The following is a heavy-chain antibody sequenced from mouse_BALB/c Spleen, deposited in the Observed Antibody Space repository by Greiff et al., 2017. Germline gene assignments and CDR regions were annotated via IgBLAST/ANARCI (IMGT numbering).Heavy chain of an antibody. D-gene: IGHD2-3*01. CDR3: ARDGYYGWFAY. CDR2: IYPGDGDT. V-gene: IGHV1-87*01. Sequence: QVQLKESGAELARPGASVKLSCKASGYTFTSYWMQWVKQRPGQGLEWIGAIYPGDGDTRYTQKFKGKATLTADKSSSTAYMQLSSLASEDSAVYYCARDGYYGWFAYWGQGTLVTVSA. J-gene: IGHJ3*01. CDR1: GYTFTSYW.